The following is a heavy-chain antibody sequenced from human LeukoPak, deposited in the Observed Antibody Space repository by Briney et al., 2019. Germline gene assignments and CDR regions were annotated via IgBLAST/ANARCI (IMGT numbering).Heavy chain of an antibody. CDR1: GFTFTRYW. CDR3: ATYTHWVAGDV. CDR2: VNPDGSAK. D-gene: IGHD3-16*01. Sequence: PGGSLRLSCAASGFTFTRYWMSWVRQAPGKGLEWVANVNPDGSAKDYVDSVKGRFTISRDNAGNSLFLQMSSLRAEDTAVYYCATYTHWVAGDVWGQGTTVTVSS. V-gene: IGHV3-7*01. J-gene: IGHJ6*02.